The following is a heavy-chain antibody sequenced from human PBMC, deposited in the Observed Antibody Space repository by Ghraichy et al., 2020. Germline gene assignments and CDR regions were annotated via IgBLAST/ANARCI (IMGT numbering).Heavy chain of an antibody. CDR3: ARLLVHLGELSLYGVPWYYFDY. J-gene: IGHJ4*01. Sequence: LSCAVYGGSFSGYYWSWIRQPPGKGLEWIGEINHSGSTNYNPSLKSRVTISVDTSKNQFSLKLSSVTAADTAVYYCARLLVHLGELSLYGVPWYYFDYWGQGTLVTVSS. CDR2: INHSGST. D-gene: IGHD3-16*02. V-gene: IGHV4-34*01. CDR1: GGSFSGYY.